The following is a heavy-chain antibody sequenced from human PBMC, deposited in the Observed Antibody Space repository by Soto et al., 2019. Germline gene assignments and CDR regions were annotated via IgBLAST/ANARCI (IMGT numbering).Heavy chain of an antibody. CDR3: ARGKPSGYRFGPRNFFDYGLEV. D-gene: IGHD5-18*01. Sequence: EVLARTSDHLSACPGDHYWSWIRQSRDKGLAWIGEVHSSGSTDYKPSLKSRLSLSLDTSKNQFALKVASVTAGETGVYFCARGKPSGYRFGPRNFFDYGLEVWGAGTTVT. CDR1: SACPGDHY. V-gene: IGHV4-34*01. CDR2: VHSSGST. J-gene: IGHJ6*02.